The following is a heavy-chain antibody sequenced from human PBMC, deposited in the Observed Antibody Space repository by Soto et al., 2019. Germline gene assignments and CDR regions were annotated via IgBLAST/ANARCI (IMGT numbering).Heavy chain of an antibody. J-gene: IGHJ4*02. CDR2: VYPGDSDT. CDR3: TRRAGYIDY. CDR1: GYSLTSYW. Sequence: GESLKISCKASGYSLTSYWIGWVRQRPGKGLEWMGIVYPGDSDTRYGPSFRGQVTISVDRSISTAYLQWSSLKASDTAMYYCTRRAGYIDYWGQGTLVTVSS. D-gene: IGHD6-13*01. V-gene: IGHV5-51*01.